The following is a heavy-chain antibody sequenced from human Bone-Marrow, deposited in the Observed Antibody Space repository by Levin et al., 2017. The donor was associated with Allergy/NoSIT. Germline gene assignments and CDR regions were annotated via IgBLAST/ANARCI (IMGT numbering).Heavy chain of an antibody. V-gene: IGHV3-11*01. CDR1: GFSFNDYY. D-gene: IGHD2-8*01. CDR3: AREGEVYCTTNDCQYYYRLDV. Sequence: AGGSLRLSCAASGFSFNDYYMTWIRQAPGRGLEWLSSISTSGSSMHYADSVRGRFTISRDNARNSLYLQMNSLTAEDTAVYYCAREGEVYCTTNDCQYYYRLDVWGQGTTVAVSS. CDR2: ISTSGSSM. J-gene: IGHJ6*02.